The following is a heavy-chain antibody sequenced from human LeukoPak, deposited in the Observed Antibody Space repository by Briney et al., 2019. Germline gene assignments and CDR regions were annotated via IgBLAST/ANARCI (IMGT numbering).Heavy chain of an antibody. Sequence: PGRSLRLSCAASGFTFSSYAMHWVRQAPGKGLERVAVISYDGSNKYYADSVKGRFTISRDNSKNTLYLQMNSLRAEDTAVYYCARSLYSYGYGPFDYWGQGTLVTVSS. J-gene: IGHJ4*02. CDR3: ARSLYSYGYGPFDY. CDR2: ISYDGSNK. CDR1: GFTFSSYA. D-gene: IGHD5-18*01. V-gene: IGHV3-30-3*01.